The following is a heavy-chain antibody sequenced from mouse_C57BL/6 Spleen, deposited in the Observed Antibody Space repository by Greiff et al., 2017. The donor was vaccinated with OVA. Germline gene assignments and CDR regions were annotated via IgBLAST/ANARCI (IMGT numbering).Heavy chain of an antibody. CDR2: ISNGGGST. V-gene: IGHV5-12*01. CDR1: GFTFSDYY. J-gene: IGHJ2*01. D-gene: IGHD1-1*02. Sequence: DVKLVESGGGLVQPGGSLKLSCAASGFTFSDYYMYWVRQTPEKRLEWVAYISNGGGSTYYPDTVKGRFTISRDNAKNTLYLQMSRLKSEDTAMYYCARGSHYFDYWGQGTTLTVSS. CDR3: ARGSHYFDY.